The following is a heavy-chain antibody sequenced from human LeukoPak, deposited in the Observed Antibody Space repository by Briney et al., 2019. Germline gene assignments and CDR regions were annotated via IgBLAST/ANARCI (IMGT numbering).Heavy chain of an antibody. D-gene: IGHD3-22*01. CDR2: ISSSSSTI. CDR1: GFTFSSYS. V-gene: IGHV3-48*01. CDR3: ARDYYADSSGYYPYYFDY. J-gene: IGHJ4*02. Sequence: GGSLRLSCAASGFTFSSYSMNWVRQAPGKGLEWVSYISSSSSTIYYADSVKGRFTISRDNAKNSLHLQMNSLRAEDTAVYYCARDYYADSSGYYPYYFDYWGQGTLVTVSS.